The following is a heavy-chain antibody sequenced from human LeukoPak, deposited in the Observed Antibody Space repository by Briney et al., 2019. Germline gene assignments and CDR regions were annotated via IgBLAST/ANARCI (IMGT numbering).Heavy chain of an antibody. CDR2: ISFDGRNK. J-gene: IGHJ4*02. CDR3: ARDPTSFHSSGYYLFDY. Sequence: PGGSLRLSCAASGFTFCSYTMHWVRQAPGKGLEWVAAISFDGRNKYYTDSVKGRFTISRDNSKNTLSLQMNSLRAEDTAVYYCARDPTSFHSSGYYLFDYWGQGTLVTVSS. CDR1: GFTFCSYT. V-gene: IGHV3-30*04. D-gene: IGHD6-19*01.